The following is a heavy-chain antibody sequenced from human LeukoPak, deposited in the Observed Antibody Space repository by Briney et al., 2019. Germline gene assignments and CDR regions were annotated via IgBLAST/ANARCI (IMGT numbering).Heavy chain of an antibody. CDR1: GGSISSYY. CDR2: IYYSGRT. J-gene: IGHJ4*02. Sequence: SETLSLTCTVSGGSISSYYWSWIRQPPGKGLEWMGDIYYSGRTNYNHSLKSRVNTSVDTSKNQSSLKLSSVTAADTAVYYCASSYSGSMVYWGQGTLVTVSS. V-gene: IGHV4-59*01. D-gene: IGHD3-10*01. CDR3: ASSYSGSMVY.